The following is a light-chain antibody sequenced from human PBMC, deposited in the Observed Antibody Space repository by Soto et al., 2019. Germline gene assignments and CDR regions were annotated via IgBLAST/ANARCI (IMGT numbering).Light chain of an antibody. Sequence: QSVLTQPPSASGTPGQRVPISCSGCSSNIGSNTVNWYQQLPGTAPKLLIHANNQRPSGVPDRFSGSKSGTSASLAISWLQSEEADYYCAAWDDSLNGYVFGTGTKLTVL. V-gene: IGLV1-44*01. CDR2: ANN. CDR1: SSNIGSNT. J-gene: IGLJ1*01. CDR3: AAWDDSLNGYV.